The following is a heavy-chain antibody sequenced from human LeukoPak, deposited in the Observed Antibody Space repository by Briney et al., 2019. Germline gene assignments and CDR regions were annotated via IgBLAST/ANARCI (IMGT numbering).Heavy chain of an antibody. CDR3: ARSARDYYYYYMDV. V-gene: IGHV4-4*07. Sequence: KPSETLSLTCTVSGGSISSYYWSWIRQPAGKGLEWIGRIYTSGSTNYNPSLKSRVTMSVDTSKNQSSLKLSSVTAAATAVYYCARSARDYYYYYMDVWGKGTTVTVSS. CDR2: IYTSGST. CDR1: GGSISSYY. J-gene: IGHJ6*03.